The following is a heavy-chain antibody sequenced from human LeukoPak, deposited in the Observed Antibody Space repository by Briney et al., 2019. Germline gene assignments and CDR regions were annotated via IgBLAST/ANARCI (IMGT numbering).Heavy chain of an antibody. V-gene: IGHV4-4*07. Sequence: SETLSLTCTVSGVSISSYYWSWIRQPAGKGLEWIGRIYISESTNYNPSLKSRVTMSVDTSKNQLPLKLSSVTAADTAVYYCARYTAMGLDYWGQGTLVTVSS. CDR2: IYISEST. CDR3: ARYTAMGLDY. D-gene: IGHD5-18*01. J-gene: IGHJ4*02. CDR1: GVSISSYY.